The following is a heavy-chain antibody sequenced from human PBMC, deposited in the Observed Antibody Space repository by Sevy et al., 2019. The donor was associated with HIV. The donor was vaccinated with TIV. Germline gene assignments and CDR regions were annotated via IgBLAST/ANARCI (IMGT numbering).Heavy chain of an antibody. CDR3: ARAYYKFCGGDCYLDY. Sequence: GGSLRLSCATSGFTFNSHGMHWVRQAPGKGLEWVAKIKQDGSEKYYVDSVKGRFTISRDNAKNSLYLHMHSLRAEDTAVYYCARAYYKFCGGDCYLDYWGQGTLVTVSS. D-gene: IGHD2-21*02. V-gene: IGHV3-7*01. CDR1: GFTFNSHG. J-gene: IGHJ4*02. CDR2: IKQDGSEK.